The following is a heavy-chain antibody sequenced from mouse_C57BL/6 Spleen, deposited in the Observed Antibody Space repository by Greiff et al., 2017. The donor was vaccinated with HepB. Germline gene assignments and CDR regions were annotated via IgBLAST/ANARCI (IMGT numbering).Heavy chain of an antibody. V-gene: IGHV5-16*01. CDR1: GFTFSDYY. D-gene: IGHD1-1*01. CDR3: ARESTVVAWYFDV. CDR2: INYDGSST. Sequence: EVNVVESEGGLVQPGSSMKLSCTASGFTFSDYYMAWVRQVPEKGLEWVANINYDGSSTYYLDSLKSRFIISRDNAKNILYLQMSSLKSEDTATYYCARESTVVAWYFDVWGTGTTVTVSS. J-gene: IGHJ1*03.